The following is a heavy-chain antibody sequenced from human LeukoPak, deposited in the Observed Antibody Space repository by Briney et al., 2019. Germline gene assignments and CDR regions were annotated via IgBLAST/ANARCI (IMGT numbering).Heavy chain of an antibody. CDR1: GGSISSGGYY. CDR2: IYYSGST. Sequence: PSETLSLTCTVSGGSISSGGYYWSWIRQPPGKGLEWIGYIYYSGSTNYNPSLKSRVTISVDTSKNQFSLKLSSVTAADTAVYYCARVKGPDTNSSGWYPNPYFDYWGQGTLVTVSS. CDR3: ARVKGPDTNSSGWYPNPYFDY. D-gene: IGHD6-19*01. J-gene: IGHJ4*02. V-gene: IGHV4-61*08.